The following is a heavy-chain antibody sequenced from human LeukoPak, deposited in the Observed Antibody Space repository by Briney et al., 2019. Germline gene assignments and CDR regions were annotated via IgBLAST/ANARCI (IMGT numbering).Heavy chain of an antibody. Sequence: PGRSLRLSCAASGFTFDDYAMHWVRQAPGKGLEWVSGISWNSGSIGYADSVKGRFTISRDNSKNTLYLQMNSLRAEDTAVYYCANTYYYGSGSYYNDYWGQGTLVTVSS. CDR2: ISWNSGSI. CDR3: ANTYYYGSGSYYNDY. J-gene: IGHJ4*02. V-gene: IGHV3-9*01. D-gene: IGHD3-10*01. CDR1: GFTFDDYA.